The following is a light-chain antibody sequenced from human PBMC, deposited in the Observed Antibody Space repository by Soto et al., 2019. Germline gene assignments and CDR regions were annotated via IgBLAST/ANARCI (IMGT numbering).Light chain of an antibody. CDR3: QQYYSYPYT. V-gene: IGKV1-39*01. Sequence: DVQVTQSPSSLYASVGDRVTITCRASQSISTYLNWYQQKPGKAPKLLIYAASSLQSGVPSRFSGSGSGTDFTLTISCLQSEDFATYYCQQYYSYPYTFGQGTRLEI. J-gene: IGKJ5*01. CDR2: AAS. CDR1: QSISTY.